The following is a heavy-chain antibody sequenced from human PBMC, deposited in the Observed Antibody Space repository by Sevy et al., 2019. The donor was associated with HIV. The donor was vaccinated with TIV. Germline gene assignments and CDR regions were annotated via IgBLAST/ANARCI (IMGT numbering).Heavy chain of an antibody. V-gene: IGHV3-74*01. Sequence: GGSLRLSCAASGFTFSSYWMHWVRQAPGKGLVWVSRINSDGSSTSYADSVKGRFTISRDNAKNTLYLQMNSLRAEDTAVYYCARDRREQYCGGDCYSLYYYYYGMVVWGQGTTVTVSS. CDR2: INSDGSST. CDR3: ARDRREQYCGGDCYSLYYYYYGMVV. D-gene: IGHD2-21*02. CDR1: GFTFSSYW. J-gene: IGHJ6*02.